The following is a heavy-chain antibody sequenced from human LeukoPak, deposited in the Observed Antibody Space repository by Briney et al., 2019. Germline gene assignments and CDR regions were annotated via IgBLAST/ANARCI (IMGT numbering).Heavy chain of an antibody. CDR2: ISSSSSYI. CDR3: ASSTSSMVRGVNHPYYYYGMDV. Sequence: GGSLRLSCAASGFTLSSYSMNWVSRAPGKGLEWGSSISSSSSYIYYADSVKGRFTISRDNAKNSLYLQMNSLRAEDTAVYYCASSTSSMVRGVNHPYYYYGMDVWGEGTTVTVSS. J-gene: IGHJ6*04. D-gene: IGHD3-10*01. CDR1: GFTLSSYS. V-gene: IGHV3-21*01.